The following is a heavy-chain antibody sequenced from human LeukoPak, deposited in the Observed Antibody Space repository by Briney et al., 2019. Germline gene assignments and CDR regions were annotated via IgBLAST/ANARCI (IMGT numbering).Heavy chain of an antibody. J-gene: IGHJ6*03. CDR2: INWNGGST. CDR3: ARARDSSYYYYMDV. CDR1: GFTFDDYG. D-gene: IGHD5-18*01. V-gene: IGHV3-20*04. Sequence: SGGSLRLSCAASGFTFDDYGMSWVRHAPGKGLEWVSGINWNGGSTGYADSVKGRFTISRDNAKNSLYLQMNSLRAEHTALYYCARARDSSYYYYMDVWGKGTTVTISS.